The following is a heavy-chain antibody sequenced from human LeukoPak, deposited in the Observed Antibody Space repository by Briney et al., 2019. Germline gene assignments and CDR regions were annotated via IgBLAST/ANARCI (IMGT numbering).Heavy chain of an antibody. V-gene: IGHV3-30*02. J-gene: IGHJ4*02. CDR2: IRYDGSNK. D-gene: IGHD3-3*01. Sequence: GGSLRLSCAASGFTFSSYGMHWVRQAPGKGLEWVAFIRYDGSNKYYADSVKGRFTISRDNSKNTLYLQMNSLRAEDTAVYYCAKDGTIFGVVIDYWGQGTLVTVSS. CDR3: AKDGTIFGVVIDY. CDR1: GFTFSSYG.